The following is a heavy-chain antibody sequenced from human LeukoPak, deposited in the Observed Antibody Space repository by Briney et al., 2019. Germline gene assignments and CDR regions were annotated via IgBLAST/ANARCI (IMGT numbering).Heavy chain of an antibody. V-gene: IGHV3-66*04. CDR1: GFTVSSNY. Sequence: GGSLRLSCAASGFTVSSNYMSWVRQAPGKGLEWVSVIYSGGSTYYADSVKGRFTISRDNSKNTLYLQMNSLRAEDTAVYYCARPGRRAAAGTIYGMDFWGQGTTVTVSS. J-gene: IGHJ6*02. CDR2: IYSGGST. CDR3: ARPGRRAAAGTIYGMDF. D-gene: IGHD6-13*01.